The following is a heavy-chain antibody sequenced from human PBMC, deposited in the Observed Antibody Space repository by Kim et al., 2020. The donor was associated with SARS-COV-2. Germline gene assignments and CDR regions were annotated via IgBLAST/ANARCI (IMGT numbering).Heavy chain of an antibody. CDR3: ARSLSGWSNFDP. CDR2: IDPSDSYT. D-gene: IGHD6-19*01. CDR1: GYSFTSYW. V-gene: IGHV5-10-1*01. J-gene: IGHJ5*02. Sequence: GESLKISCKGSGYSFTSYWISWVRQMPGKGLEWMGRIDPSDSYTNYSPSFQGHVTISADKSISTAYLQWSSLKASDTAMYYCARSLSGWSNFDPWGQGTLVTVSS.